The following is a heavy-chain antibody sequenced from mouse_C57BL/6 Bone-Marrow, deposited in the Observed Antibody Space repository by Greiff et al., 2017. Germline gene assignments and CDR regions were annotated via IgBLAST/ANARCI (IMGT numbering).Heavy chain of an antibody. CDR3: ASDHGDYAMDY. Sequence: EVKLVESGGGLVQPGGSLSLSCAASGFTFTDYYMSWVRQPPGKALEWLGFIRNKANGYTTEYSASLKGRFTIARDNSKSILYLQMNALSAEDSATYYCASDHGDYAMDYWGQGTSVTVSS. CDR1: GFTFTDYY. V-gene: IGHV7-3*01. J-gene: IGHJ4*01. CDR2: IRNKANGYTT.